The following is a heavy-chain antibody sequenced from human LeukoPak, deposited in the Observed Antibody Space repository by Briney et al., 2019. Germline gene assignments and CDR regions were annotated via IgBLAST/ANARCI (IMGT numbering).Heavy chain of an antibody. J-gene: IGHJ4*02. CDR2: IYYSGST. CDR1: GGSISSYY. V-gene: IGHV4-59*01. CDR3: ARDGSGSHYNGELDY. Sequence: PSETLSLTCTVSGGSISSYYWSWIRQPPGKGLEWIGYIYYSGSTNYNPSLKSRVTISVDTSKNQFSLKLSSVTAADTAVYYCARDGSGSHYNGELDYWGQGTLVTVS. D-gene: IGHD3-10*01.